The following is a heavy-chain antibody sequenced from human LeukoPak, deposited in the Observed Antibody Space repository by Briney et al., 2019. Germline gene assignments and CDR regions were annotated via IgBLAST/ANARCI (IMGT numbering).Heavy chain of an antibody. CDR2: ISSNGGST. J-gene: IGHJ4*02. V-gene: IGHV3-64D*09. CDR3: VKDSVVVVADLDY. CDR1: GFTFSSYA. D-gene: IGHD2-15*01. Sequence: GGSLRLSCAASGFTFSSYAMSWVRQAPGKGLEYVSAISSNGGSTYYADSVKGRFTISRDNSKNTLYLQMSSLRAEDTAVYYCVKDSVVVVADLDYWGQGTLVTVSS.